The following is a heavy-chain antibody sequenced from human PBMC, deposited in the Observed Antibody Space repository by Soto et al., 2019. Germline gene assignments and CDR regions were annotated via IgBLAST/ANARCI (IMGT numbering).Heavy chain of an antibody. CDR2: IYHGGST. V-gene: IGHV4-4*01. D-gene: IGHD6-19*01. CDR1: GGSISSSNW. CDR3: ARDSIAVADTADFDC. Sequence: XATLSLTCAVSGGSISSSNWWSWFRQPPGKGLEWIGEIYHGGSTEYNPSLKSRVTISVDKSKNQFSLKLTSVTAADTAMYFCARDSIAVADTADFDCWGQGTLVTVSS. J-gene: IGHJ4*02.